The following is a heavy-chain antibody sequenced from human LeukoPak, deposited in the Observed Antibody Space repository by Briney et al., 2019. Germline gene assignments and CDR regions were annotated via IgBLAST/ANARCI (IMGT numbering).Heavy chain of an antibody. Sequence: GGSLRLSCAASGFTFSSSWMTWVRQAPGKGLEWVSVIYSGGGTRYADSVKGRFTISRDNSKNTLYLQMNSLRAEDTAVYYCATHSGGYWGQGTLVTVSS. CDR3: ATHSGGY. V-gene: IGHV3-66*01. D-gene: IGHD3-16*01. CDR1: GFTFSSSW. J-gene: IGHJ4*02. CDR2: IYSGGGT.